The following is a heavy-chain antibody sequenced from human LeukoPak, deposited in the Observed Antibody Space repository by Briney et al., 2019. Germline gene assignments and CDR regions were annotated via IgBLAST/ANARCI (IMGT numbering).Heavy chain of an antibody. CDR3: AKDSDYYGSGSSVDY. CDR1: GFTFSTYA. J-gene: IGHJ4*02. CDR2: ISSGGGNT. Sequence: PGGSLKISRAASGFTFSTYAMSWIRQAPGKGLEWVSAISSGGGNTDYADSVKGRFTFSRDNSKNTLYLQMNSLRAEDTAVYYCAKDSDYYGSGSSVDYWGQGTLVTVSS. D-gene: IGHD3-10*01. V-gene: IGHV3-23*01.